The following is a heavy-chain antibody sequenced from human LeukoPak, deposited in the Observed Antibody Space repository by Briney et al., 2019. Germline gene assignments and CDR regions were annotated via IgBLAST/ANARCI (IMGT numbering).Heavy chain of an antibody. V-gene: IGHV1-2*02. CDR1: GYTFNRYY. CDR2: INPFRGGT. D-gene: IGHD1-26*01. Sequence: ASVKVSYKPSGYTFNRYYILWVRQAPGQGREGMGWINPFRGGTKYAQTFHDRVTMTRDTSISTAYMELSRLTSDDTAVDYCARVDTTSWELPPGGGQRTLVT. J-gene: IGHJ4*02. CDR3: ARVDTTSWELPPG.